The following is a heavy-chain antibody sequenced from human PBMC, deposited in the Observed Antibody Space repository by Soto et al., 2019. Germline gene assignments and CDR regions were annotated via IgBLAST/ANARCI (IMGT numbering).Heavy chain of an antibody. CDR3: ARDLAGGYSSGWYPGLDYYYYGNDV. CDR1: GFNFSRYW. V-gene: IGHV3-7*01. D-gene: IGHD6-19*01. CDR2: IKPDGREK. Sequence: EVQLVESGGGLVQPGGYLRLSCAASGFNFSRYWMSWVRQAPGKGLEWVANIKPDGREKYYVDSVKGRFTISRDNAKNSLYLQMNSMRAEDTAVYYCARDLAGGYSSGWYPGLDYYYYGNDVWCQGTTVTVSS. J-gene: IGHJ6*02.